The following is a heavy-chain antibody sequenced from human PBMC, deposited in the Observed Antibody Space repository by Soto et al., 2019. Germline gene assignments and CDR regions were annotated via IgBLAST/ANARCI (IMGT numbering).Heavy chain of an antibody. CDR2: IIHSLCA. V-gene: IGHV4-59*01. CDR3: VRDLNGSGDY. Sequence: PAETLSLTCTVSGGSTPIDYWSWIRQPPGKGLEWLGYIIHSLCAKYNPALGSRGTISLDTSKNQLSLSLRSVTAADTAIYFCVRDLNGSGDYWGQRTLVTVSS. J-gene: IGHJ4*01. D-gene: IGHD3-10*01. CDR1: GGSTPIDY.